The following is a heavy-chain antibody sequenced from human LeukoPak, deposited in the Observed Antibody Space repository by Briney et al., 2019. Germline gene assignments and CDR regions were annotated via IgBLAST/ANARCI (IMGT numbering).Heavy chain of an antibody. V-gene: IGHV4-30-4*01. Sequence: SETLSLTCTVSGASISSDDYYWSWIRQRPGKGLKWIAYTHYSGSSFYNPSLKSRITISVDTSKNQFSLRLSSVTAADTAVYYCAREGRDFWSGSRGWFDPWGQGTLVTVSS. CDR2: THYSGSS. CDR1: GASISSDDYY. J-gene: IGHJ5*02. CDR3: AREGRDFWSGSRGWFDP. D-gene: IGHD3-3*01.